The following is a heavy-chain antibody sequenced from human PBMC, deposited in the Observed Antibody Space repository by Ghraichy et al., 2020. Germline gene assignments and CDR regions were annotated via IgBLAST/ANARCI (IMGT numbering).Heavy chain of an antibody. CDR1: GFTFSSYW. CDR3: AREYSSGWYVPATDAHHSQRGPNDY. J-gene: IGHJ4*02. V-gene: IGHV3-7*01. CDR2: IKQDGSEK. D-gene: IGHD6-19*01. Sequence: LSLTCAASGFTFSSYWMSWVRQAPGKGLEWVANIKQDGSEKYYVDSVKGRFTISRDNAKNSLYLQMNSLRAEDTAVYYCAREYSSGWYVPATDAHHSQRGPNDYWGQGTLVTVSS.